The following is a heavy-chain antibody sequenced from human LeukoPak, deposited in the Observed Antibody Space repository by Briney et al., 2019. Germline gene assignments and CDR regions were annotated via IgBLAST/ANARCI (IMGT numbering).Heavy chain of an antibody. V-gene: IGHV3-30*04. Sequence: PGGSLRLSCAASGFTFTDYSMHWVRQAPGKGLEWVAVISYDGNNKDYADSVKGRITISRDNSKNTLYLQLNSLRPEDTAVYYCAKDPTVYYDFVTGYFSYYFDSWGQGTLVAVSS. D-gene: IGHD3-9*01. CDR1: GFTFTDYS. CDR3: AKDPTVYYDFVTGYFSYYFDS. J-gene: IGHJ4*02. CDR2: ISYDGNNK.